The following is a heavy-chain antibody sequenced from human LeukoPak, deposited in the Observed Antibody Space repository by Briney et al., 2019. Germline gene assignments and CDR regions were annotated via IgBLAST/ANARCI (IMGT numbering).Heavy chain of an antibody. D-gene: IGHD3-9*01. CDR1: GYTLTSYG. CDR2: ISAYNGNP. J-gene: IGHJ6*03. CDR3: ARDIQMGDILTGYISYYYYYMDV. Sequence: ASVKVSCKASGYTLTSYGISWVRQAPGQGLEWMEWISAYNGNPNYAQTLRGRVTITQDKPTSTAYLEPGSLRSDDTAVYYCARDIQMGDILTGYISYYYYYMDVWGKGTTVTVSS. V-gene: IGHV1-18*01.